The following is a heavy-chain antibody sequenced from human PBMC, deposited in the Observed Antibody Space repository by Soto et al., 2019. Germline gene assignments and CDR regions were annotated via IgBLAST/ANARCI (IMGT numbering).Heavy chain of an antibody. J-gene: IGHJ6*02. CDR3: ARGRTWIQLWFNPENPYYYSGMEV. D-gene: IGHD5-18*01. V-gene: IGHV4-34*01. CDR2: INHSGST. Sequence: FETLCHTYAVYDLSFIGYDLSWFRPHPGKGLEWIGEINHSGSTNYNPSLKSRVTISVDTSKNQFSLKLSSVTAADTAVYYCARGRTWIQLWFNPENPYYYSGMEVWGQGTTLTVS. CDR1: DLSFIGYD.